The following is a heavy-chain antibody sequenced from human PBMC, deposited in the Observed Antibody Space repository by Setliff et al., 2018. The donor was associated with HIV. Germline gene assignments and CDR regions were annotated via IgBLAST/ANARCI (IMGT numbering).Heavy chain of an antibody. CDR3: ARDRSGTSYAGDDAFDI. Sequence: SETLSLTCTVSGGSISLYYWSWIRQPPGEGLEWIGRISAGGYTYYNPSLQSRVTMSVDMSKNQFSLKLSSVTAADTAIYYCARDRSGTSYAGDDAFDIWGQGTMVTVSS. CDR2: ISAGGYT. V-gene: IGHV4-4*07. J-gene: IGHJ3*02. D-gene: IGHD3-3*01. CDR1: GGSISLYY.